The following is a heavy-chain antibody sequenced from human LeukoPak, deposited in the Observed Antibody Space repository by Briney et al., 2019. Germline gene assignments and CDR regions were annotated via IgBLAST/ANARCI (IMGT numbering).Heavy chain of an antibody. V-gene: IGHV3-30*18. CDR1: GFTFSNYG. CDR2: ISYDGSNK. CDR3: AKAIFLVDYYDSSGQGPFDY. D-gene: IGHD3-22*01. J-gene: IGHJ4*02. Sequence: PGRSLRLSCAASGFTFSNYGMHWVRQAPGKGLEWVAVISYDGSNKYYADSVKGRFTISRDNSKNTLYLQMNSLRAEDTAVYYCAKAIFLVDYYDSSGQGPFDYWGQGTLVTVSS.